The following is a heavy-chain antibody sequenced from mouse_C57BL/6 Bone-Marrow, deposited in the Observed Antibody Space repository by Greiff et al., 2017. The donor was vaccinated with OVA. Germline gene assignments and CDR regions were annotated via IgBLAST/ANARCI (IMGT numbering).Heavy chain of an antibody. CDR3: ASHYGNYFDY. V-gene: IGHV5-17*01. CDR2: ISSGSSTI. D-gene: IGHD2-1*01. Sequence: EVNLVESGGGLVKPGGSLKLSCAASGFTFSDYGMHWVRQAPEKGLEWVAYISSGSSTIYYADTVKGRFTISRDNAKNTLFLQMTSLRSEDTAMYYCASHYGNYFDYWGQGTTLTVSS. J-gene: IGHJ2*01. CDR1: GFTFSDYG.